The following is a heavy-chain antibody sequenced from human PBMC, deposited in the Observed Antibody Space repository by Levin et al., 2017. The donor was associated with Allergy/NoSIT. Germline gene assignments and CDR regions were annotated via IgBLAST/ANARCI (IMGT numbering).Heavy chain of an antibody. CDR3: ARGGEYFDWSYFDY. CDR2: TSYSGST. V-gene: IGHV4-59*01. J-gene: IGHJ4*02. CDR1: GASMSTYY. Sequence: SSETLSLTCTVSGASMSTYYWSWIRQPPERGLEWIGYTSYSGSTSYNPSLKSRVAISVDTSKNEVSLKLSSVTAADTAVYYCARGGEYFDWSYFDYWGLGTLVTVSS. D-gene: IGHD3-9*01.